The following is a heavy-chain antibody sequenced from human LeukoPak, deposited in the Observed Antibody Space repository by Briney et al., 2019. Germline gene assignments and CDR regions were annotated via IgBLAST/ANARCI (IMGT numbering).Heavy chain of an antibody. CDR2: ISGSGGST. V-gene: IGHV3-23*01. CDR3: AKDFGSGSWYYFDY. Sequence: GGSLRLSCAASGFAFSSYAMSWVRQAPGKGLEWVSSISGSGGSTHYADSVKGRFTISRDNSKITLYLQLNGPRAEDTAVYYCAKDFGSGSWYYFDYWGQGTLVTVSS. J-gene: IGHJ4*02. CDR1: GFAFSSYA. D-gene: IGHD3-10*01.